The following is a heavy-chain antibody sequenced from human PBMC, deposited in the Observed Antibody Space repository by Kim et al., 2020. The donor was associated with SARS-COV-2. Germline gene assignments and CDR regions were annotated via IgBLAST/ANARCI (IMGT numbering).Heavy chain of an antibody. D-gene: IGHD5-12*01. Sequence: GGSLRLSCAASGFTFSSYWMHWVRQAPGKGLVWVSRINSDGSSTSYADSVKGRFTISRDNAKNTLYLQMNSLRAEDTAVYYCARGGLDSGYAPSNWGQGTLVTVSS. J-gene: IGHJ4*02. CDR2: INSDGSST. V-gene: IGHV3-74*01. CDR3: ARGGLDSGYAPSN. CDR1: GFTFSSYW.